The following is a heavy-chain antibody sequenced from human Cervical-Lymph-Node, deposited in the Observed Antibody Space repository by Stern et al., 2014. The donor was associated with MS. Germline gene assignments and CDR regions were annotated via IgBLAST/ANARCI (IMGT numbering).Heavy chain of an antibody. V-gene: IGHV4-61*02. CDR1: GGSVSTYNYY. Sequence: QLQLQESGPGLVKPSQTLSLTCTVSGGSVSTYNYYWTWIRQPAGKGLERIGGTYASGNTTYSPPLKVRLPISQDTARNQSPRNRPSVTAADTAVYYCATSGGRRGDFRDYWGQGTLVTVSS. CDR2: TYASGNT. CDR3: ATSGGRRGDFRDY. J-gene: IGHJ4*02. D-gene: IGHD4-17*01.